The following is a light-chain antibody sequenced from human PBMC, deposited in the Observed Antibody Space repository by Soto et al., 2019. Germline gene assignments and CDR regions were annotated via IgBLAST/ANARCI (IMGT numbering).Light chain of an antibody. Sequence: EIEMTQSPATLSLAPGERVTLSCRASESVSTNLAWYQQKAGQAPRLLIYAASTRATGIPARFSGSGSGTEFTLSISKVEPEDFATYYCQQYSSYSPITFGQGTRLEI. J-gene: IGKJ5*01. CDR1: ESVSTN. V-gene: IGKV3-15*01. CDR2: AAS. CDR3: QQYSSYSPIT.